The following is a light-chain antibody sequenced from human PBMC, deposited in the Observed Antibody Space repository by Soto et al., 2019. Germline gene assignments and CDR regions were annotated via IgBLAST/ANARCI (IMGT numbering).Light chain of an antibody. V-gene: IGKV3-20*01. CDR1: HTISSSY. Sequence: DIVLTQSPGTLSLSPGERATLSCRAIHTISSSYLAWYQQKPGQAPRLLMYGISRRATGIPDRFSGSGSGTDFTLTITRLEPEDFAVYYCQQYVTSSPRTFGQGTKVDIK. CDR3: QQYVTSSPRT. CDR2: GIS. J-gene: IGKJ1*01.